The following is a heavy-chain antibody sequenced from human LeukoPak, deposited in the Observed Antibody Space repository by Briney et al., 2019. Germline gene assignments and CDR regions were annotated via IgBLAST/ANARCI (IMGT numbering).Heavy chain of an antibody. Sequence: SETLSLTCTVSGGSISSSSYYWGWIRQPPGKGLEWIGSIYYSGSTYYNPSLKSRVTISIDTSKNQFSLKLTSVTAADSAVYHCARVPLLPDYWGQGTLVTVSS. CDR3: ARVPLLPDY. CDR2: IYYSGST. J-gene: IGHJ4*02. V-gene: IGHV4-39*07. D-gene: IGHD2-15*01. CDR1: GGSISSSSYY.